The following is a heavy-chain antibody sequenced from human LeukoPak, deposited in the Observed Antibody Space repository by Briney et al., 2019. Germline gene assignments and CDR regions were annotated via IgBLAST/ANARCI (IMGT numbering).Heavy chain of an antibody. D-gene: IGHD6-13*01. CDR1: GGSISSYY. J-gene: IGHJ4*02. V-gene: IGHV4-59*01. CDR2: IYYSGST. CDR3: ARARIAAADTSIDY. Sequence: SETLSLTCTVSGGSISSYYWSWIRQPPGKGLEWIGYIYYSGSTNYNPSLKNRVTISVDTSKNQFSLKLSSVTAADTAVYYCARARIAAADTSIDYWGQGTLVTVSS.